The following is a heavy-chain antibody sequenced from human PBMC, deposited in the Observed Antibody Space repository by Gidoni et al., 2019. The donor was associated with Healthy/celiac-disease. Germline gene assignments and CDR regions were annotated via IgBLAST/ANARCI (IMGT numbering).Heavy chain of an antibody. CDR2: ISPGDSDT. J-gene: IGHJ4*02. D-gene: IGHD5-12*01. V-gene: IGHV5-51*01. CDR3: ARQRARGYDLGDFDY. CDR1: GYSFTSHW. Sequence: EVQLVQSGAEAKTPGESLKISCKGSGYSFTSHWIGWVRQIPGKGLEWMGIISPGDSDTRYSPSFQGQVTISADKSISTAYLQWSSLKASDTAMYYCARQRARGYDLGDFDYWGQGTLVTVSS.